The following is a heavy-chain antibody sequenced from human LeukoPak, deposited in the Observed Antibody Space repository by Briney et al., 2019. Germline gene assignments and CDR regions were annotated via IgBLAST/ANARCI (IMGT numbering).Heavy chain of an antibody. CDR2: IYSGGST. CDR1: GFTVSSNY. Sequence: GGSLRLSCAASGFTVSSNYMSWVRQAPGKGLEWVSVIYSGGSTYYADSVKGRFTISRDNSKNTLYLQMNSLRAEDTAVYYCATNPSENYGSGNSWDYWGQGTLVTVSS. CDR3: ATNPSENYGSGNSWDY. D-gene: IGHD3-10*01. J-gene: IGHJ4*02. V-gene: IGHV3-66*02.